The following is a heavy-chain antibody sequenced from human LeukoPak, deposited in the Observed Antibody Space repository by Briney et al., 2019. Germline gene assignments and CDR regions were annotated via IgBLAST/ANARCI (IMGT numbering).Heavy chain of an antibody. Sequence: HPGGSLRLSCAASGFTFSSYAMSWVRQAPGKGLEWVSAISGSGGSTYYADSVKGQFTISRDNSKNTLYLQMNSLRAEDTAVYYCAKDRDPYSSGWSDYWGQGTLVTVSS. D-gene: IGHD6-19*01. J-gene: IGHJ4*02. CDR2: ISGSGGST. V-gene: IGHV3-23*01. CDR3: AKDRDPYSSGWSDY. CDR1: GFTFSSYA.